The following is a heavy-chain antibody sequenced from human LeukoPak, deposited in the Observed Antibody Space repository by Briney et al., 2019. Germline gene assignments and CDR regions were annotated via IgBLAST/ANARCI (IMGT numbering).Heavy chain of an antibody. V-gene: IGHV4-39*07. J-gene: IGHJ4*02. CDR1: GGSISSSTYS. D-gene: IGHD7-27*01. CDR3: ASSTGAIPGPSWYFDY. CDR2: IHYSGST. Sequence: SETLSLTCTVSGGSISSSTYSWGWVRQPPGKGLEWVGIIHYSGSTYYNPSLKSRVTISVDTSKNQFSLKLTSVTAVDTAMYYCASSTGAIPGPSWYFDYWGLGTLVTVSS.